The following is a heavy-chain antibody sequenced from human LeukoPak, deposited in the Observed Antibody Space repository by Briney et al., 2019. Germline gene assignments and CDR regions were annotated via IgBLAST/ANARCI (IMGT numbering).Heavy chain of an antibody. CDR2: NTTGGGT. CDR3: AKDFLANDYYDYIFDY. Sequence: GGSLRLSCAASGFTFSIYAMSWVRQAPGKGLECVSANTTGGGTYYADSVKGRFTISRDNSRNTLYLQMNGLRAEDTAVYYCAKDFLANDYYDYIFDYWGQGTLVTVSS. V-gene: IGHV3-23*01. D-gene: IGHD4-17*01. CDR1: GFTFSIYA. J-gene: IGHJ4*02.